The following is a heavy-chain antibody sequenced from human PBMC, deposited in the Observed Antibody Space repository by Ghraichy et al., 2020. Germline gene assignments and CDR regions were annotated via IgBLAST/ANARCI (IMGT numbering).Heavy chain of an antibody. CDR1: GFTFSSYE. J-gene: IGHJ6*02. CDR2: ISSSGSTI. V-gene: IGHV3-48*03. D-gene: IGHD6-13*01. CDR3: AGGIARPYYYYGMDV. Sequence: LSLTCAASGFTFSSYEMNWVRQAPGKGLEWVSYISSSGSTIYYADSVKGRFTISRDNAKNSLYLQMNSLRAEDTAVYYCAGGIARPYYYYGMDVWGQGTTVTVSS.